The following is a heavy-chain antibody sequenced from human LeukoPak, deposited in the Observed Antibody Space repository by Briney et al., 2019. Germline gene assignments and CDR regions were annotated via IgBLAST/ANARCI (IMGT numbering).Heavy chain of an antibody. CDR2: INHSGST. CDR1: GGSFSGYY. D-gene: IGHD1-26*01. Sequence: PETLSLTCAVYGGSFSGYYWSWIRQPPGKGLEWIGEINHSGSTNYNPSLKSRVTISVDTSKNQFSLKLSSLTAADTAVYYCARDKWEPRYAFDIWGQGTMVTVSS. V-gene: IGHV4-34*01. CDR3: ARDKWEPRYAFDI. J-gene: IGHJ3*02.